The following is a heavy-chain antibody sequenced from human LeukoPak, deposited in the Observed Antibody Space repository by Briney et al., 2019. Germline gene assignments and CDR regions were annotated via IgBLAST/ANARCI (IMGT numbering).Heavy chain of an antibody. Sequence: ASVKVSCKASGYTFTGYYMHWVRQAPGQELEWMGWINPNSGGTNYAQKFQGRVTMTRDTSISTAYMELSRLRSDDTAVYYCARAGYSSSWYRGQSYYYYYMDVWGKGTTVTISS. D-gene: IGHD6-13*01. CDR2: INPNSGGT. V-gene: IGHV1-2*02. CDR3: ARAGYSSSWYRGQSYYYYYMDV. J-gene: IGHJ6*03. CDR1: GYTFTGYY.